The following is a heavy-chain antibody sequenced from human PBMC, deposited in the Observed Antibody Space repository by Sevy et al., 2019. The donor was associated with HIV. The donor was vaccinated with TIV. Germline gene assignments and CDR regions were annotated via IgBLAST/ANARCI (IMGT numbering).Heavy chain of an antibody. J-gene: IGHJ3*02. CDR1: GLTFSSYS. Sequence: GGSLRLYCAASGLTFSSYSMNWVRQAPGKGLEWVSSISSSSSYIYYADSVKGRFTISRDNAKNSLYLQMNSLRAEDTAVYYCARDAALSNYYDSSGYPNAFDIWGQGTMVTVSS. V-gene: IGHV3-21*01. D-gene: IGHD3-22*01. CDR3: ARDAALSNYYDSSGYPNAFDI. CDR2: ISSSSSYI.